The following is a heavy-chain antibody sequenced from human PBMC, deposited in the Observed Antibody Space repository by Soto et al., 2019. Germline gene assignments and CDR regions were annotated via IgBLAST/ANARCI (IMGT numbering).Heavy chain of an antibody. V-gene: IGHV3-21*01. D-gene: IGHD3-10*01. Sequence: KAGGSLRLSCAASGFTFSAYNMYWVRQAPGKGLEWVSYMSSSGTYIYYADSVKGRFTISRDNANNSLYLQMNSLRAEDAAVYYCARQLHFGEFSLGYWGQGTLVTVSS. J-gene: IGHJ4*02. CDR2: MSSSGTYI. CDR3: ARQLHFGEFSLGY. CDR1: GFTFSAYN.